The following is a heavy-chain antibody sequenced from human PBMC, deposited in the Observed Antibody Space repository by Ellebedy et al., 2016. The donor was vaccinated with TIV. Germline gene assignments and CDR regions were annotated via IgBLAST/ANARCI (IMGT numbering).Heavy chain of an antibody. V-gene: IGHV3-7*03. J-gene: IGHJ4*02. CDR2: MNQVGSEK. D-gene: IGHD5-12*01. CDR3: ARDPNSTGDTGYGDY. Sequence: GESLKISCAASGFTFTTYWMSWVRQAPGKGLEWVANMNQVGSEKYYVDSVKGRFTISRDNAQKSLYLHMNNLRAEDTAVYYCARDPNSTGDTGYGDYWGQGVVVTVST. CDR1: GFTFTTYW.